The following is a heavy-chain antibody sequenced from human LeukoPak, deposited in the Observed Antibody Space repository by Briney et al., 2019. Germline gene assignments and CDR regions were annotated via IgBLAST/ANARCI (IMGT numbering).Heavy chain of an antibody. CDR1: GYTFTGYY. Sequence: ASVKVSCKASGYTFTGYYMHWVRQAPGQGLEWMGWINPNSGGTNYAQKFQGRVTMTRDTSISTAYMELSRLRSDDTAVHYCARDRRCGSSSCSTTPDYYYYYMDVWGKGTTVTVSS. CDR3: ARDRRCGSSSCSTTPDYYYYYMDV. D-gene: IGHD6-13*01. V-gene: IGHV1-2*02. J-gene: IGHJ6*03. CDR2: INPNSGGT.